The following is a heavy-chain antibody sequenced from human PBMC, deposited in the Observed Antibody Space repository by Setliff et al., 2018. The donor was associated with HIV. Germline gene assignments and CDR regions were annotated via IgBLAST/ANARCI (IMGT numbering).Heavy chain of an antibody. CDR1: GFTFSSHW. J-gene: IGHJ4*02. Sequence: PGGSLRLSCAASGFTFSSHWMHWVRQAPGKGLVWVSRITADGGGTNYADSVKGRFTISRDNAKNTVYLQMNSLRAEDTAVYYCARVRAGCVGCGRGVYYFDLWGQGTLVTVSS. CDR3: ARVRAGCVGCGRGVYYFDL. D-gene: IGHD2-15*01. CDR2: ITADGGGT. V-gene: IGHV3-74*01.